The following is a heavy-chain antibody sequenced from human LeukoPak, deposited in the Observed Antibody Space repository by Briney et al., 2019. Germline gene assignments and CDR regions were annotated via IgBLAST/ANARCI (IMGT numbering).Heavy chain of an antibody. CDR1: GGTFSSYA. D-gene: IGHD4-17*01. Sequence: SVKVSCKASGGTFSSYAISWVRQAPGQGLEWMGGIIPIFGTANYAQKFQGRVTITADESTSTAYMELSSLRSEDTAVYYCVIDPSNDYGVGYWGQGTLVTVSS. CDR3: VIDPSNDYGVGY. V-gene: IGHV1-69*13. J-gene: IGHJ4*02. CDR2: IIPIFGTA.